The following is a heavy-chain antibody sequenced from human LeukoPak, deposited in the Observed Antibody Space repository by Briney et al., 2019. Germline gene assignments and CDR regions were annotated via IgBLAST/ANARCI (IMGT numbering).Heavy chain of an antibody. J-gene: IGHJ6*02. V-gene: IGHV5-51*01. CDR1: GYSFISYW. D-gene: IGHD5-18*01. CDR2: IYPGDSDT. Sequence: GESLKISCKGSGYSFISYWIGWVRQMPGKGLEWMGIIYPGDSDTRYSPSFQGQVTISADKSITTAYLQWSSLKASDTAMYYCARPNTAGGYYYGMDVWGLGTTVTVSS. CDR3: ARPNTAGGYYYGMDV.